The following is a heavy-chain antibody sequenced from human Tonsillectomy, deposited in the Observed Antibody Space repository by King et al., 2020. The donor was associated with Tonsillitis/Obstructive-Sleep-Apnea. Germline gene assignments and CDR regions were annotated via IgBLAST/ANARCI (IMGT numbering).Heavy chain of an antibody. CDR3: ARPHSSGWYYYGMDV. V-gene: IGHV5-10-1*03. CDR1: GYSFTSYW. J-gene: IGHJ6*02. CDR2: IDPSDSYT. D-gene: IGHD6-19*01. Sequence: VQLVESGAEVKKPGESLRISCKGSGYSFTSYWINWVRQMPGKGLEWMGRIDPSDSYTNYSPSFQGHVTIPADKSISTAYLQWSSLKASDTAMYYCARPHSSGWYYYGMDVWGQGTTVTVSS.